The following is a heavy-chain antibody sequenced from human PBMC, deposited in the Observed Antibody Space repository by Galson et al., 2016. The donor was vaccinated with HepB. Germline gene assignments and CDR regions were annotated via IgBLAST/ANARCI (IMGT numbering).Heavy chain of an antibody. CDR2: ISTYNGNR. Sequence: SCKASGYHFLNYGLSWVRQAPGQGLEWMGWISTYNGNRRSAQKVQDRVTMTTDTSTGTAYMELRSLTSEDTAVYYCATYNVSLGDYNAFDFWGQGTLVTVSS. CDR3: ATYNVSLGDYNAFDF. J-gene: IGHJ4*02. V-gene: IGHV1-18*01. D-gene: IGHD3-10*01. CDR1: GYHFLNYG.